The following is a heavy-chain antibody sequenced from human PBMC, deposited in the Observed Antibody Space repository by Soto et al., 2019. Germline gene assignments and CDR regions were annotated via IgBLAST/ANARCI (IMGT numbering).Heavy chain of an antibody. CDR1: GGSISSSSYY. V-gene: IGHV4-39*01. Sequence: QLQLQESGPGLVKPSETLSLTCTVSGGSISSSSYYWGWIRQPLGKGLEWIGSIYYSGSTYYNPSLKSRVTISVDTSKNQFSLKLSSVTAADTAVYYCFTFGGVIAVFDYWGQGTLVTVSS. D-gene: IGHD3-16*02. CDR3: FTFGGVIAVFDY. J-gene: IGHJ4*02. CDR2: IYYSGST.